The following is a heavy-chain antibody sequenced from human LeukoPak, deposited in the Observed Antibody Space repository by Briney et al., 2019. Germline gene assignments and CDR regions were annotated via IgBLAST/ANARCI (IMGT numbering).Heavy chain of an antibody. CDR1: GYTFTSYE. CDR3: ARGINGMDV. V-gene: IGHV1-8*01. CDR2: MNPNSGNT. Sequence: ASVKVSCKASGYTFTSYEINWVRQATGQGLEWMGGMNPNSGNTGYAQKFQGRLTMTRDTSISTAYMELSSLRSEDTAVYYCARGINGMDVWGQGTTVTVSS. J-gene: IGHJ6*02. D-gene: IGHD3-16*01.